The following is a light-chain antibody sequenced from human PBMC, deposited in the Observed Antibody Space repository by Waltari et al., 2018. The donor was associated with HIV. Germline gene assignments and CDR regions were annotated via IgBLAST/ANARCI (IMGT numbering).Light chain of an antibody. V-gene: IGKV1-39*01. CDR2: VAS. CDR3: QQSYSTPLT. Sequence: DIQMTQSPSSLSASIGDTVTITCRASQSISAYLNWYQETPGNAPKLLIYVASSLQIGVPSRFIGSGSGTNFTITISNLQPEDFATYFCQQSYSTPLTVGAGTKVEIK. J-gene: IGKJ4*01. CDR1: QSISAY.